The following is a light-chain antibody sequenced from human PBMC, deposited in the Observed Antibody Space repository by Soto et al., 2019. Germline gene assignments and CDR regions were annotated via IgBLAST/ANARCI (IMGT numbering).Light chain of an antibody. CDR3: SSYTSSSTRV. V-gene: IGLV2-14*01. Sequence: QSALTQPASVSGSLGQSITISCTGTSIDVGGYNYVSWYQQHPGKAPKLMIYEVSNRPSGVSNRFSGSKSGNTASLTISGLQAEDEADYYCSSYTSSSTRVFGGGTKVTVL. J-gene: IGLJ3*02. CDR1: SIDVGGYNY. CDR2: EVS.